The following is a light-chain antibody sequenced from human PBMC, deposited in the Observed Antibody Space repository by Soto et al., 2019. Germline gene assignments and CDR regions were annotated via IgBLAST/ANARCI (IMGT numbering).Light chain of an antibody. V-gene: IGKV1-5*03. J-gene: IGKJ5*01. CDR3: QQYNSDSIT. CDR2: NAS. CDR1: QSISSW. Sequence: DIQLTQSPSTLAASVGDRVTITCRASQSISSWLAWYQQKTGKAPKLLIYNASSLESGVPSRFSGSGSVTEFTLTISSLQPGDFATYYCQQYNSDSITFGQGTRLEIK.